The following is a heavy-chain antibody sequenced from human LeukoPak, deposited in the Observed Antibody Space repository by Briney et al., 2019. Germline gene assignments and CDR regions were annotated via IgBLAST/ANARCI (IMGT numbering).Heavy chain of an antibody. V-gene: IGHV4-59*01. Sequence: SETLSLTCTVSGGSISSYYWSWIRQSPGKGLEWIGYIYHSGSTNYNPSLKSRVTISVDTSKNQFSLKLSSVTAADTAVYYCARPGGFGDYFDFWGQGTLVTVSS. J-gene: IGHJ4*02. D-gene: IGHD3-16*01. CDR1: GGSISSYY. CDR3: ARPGGFGDYFDF. CDR2: IYHSGST.